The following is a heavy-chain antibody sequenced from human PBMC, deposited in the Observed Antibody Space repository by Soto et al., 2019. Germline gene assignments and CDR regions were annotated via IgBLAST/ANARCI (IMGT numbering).Heavy chain of an antibody. CDR3: ARRDSHGYFRYFDN. Sequence: QVQLVQSGAEVKRPGSSVKVSCKASGGTFSSYPISWVRQAPGQGREGMGGINGNLGTGNYAQKVRGRLTITTTISTTPAHMEQSSLTLEDTAVYYCARRDSHGYFRYFDNWGQGTLVTVSS. D-gene: IGHD4-17*01. CDR2: INGNLGTG. J-gene: IGHJ4*02. V-gene: IGHV1-69*06. CDR1: GGTFSSYP.